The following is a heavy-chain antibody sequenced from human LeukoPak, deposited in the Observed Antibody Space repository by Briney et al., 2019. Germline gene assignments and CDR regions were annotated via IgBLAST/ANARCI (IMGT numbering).Heavy chain of an antibody. CDR3: ARQVTMVRGVIGFDP. J-gene: IGHJ5*02. CDR1: GYSFTTYW. V-gene: IGHV5-10-1*01. Sequence: GESLRISCKGFGYSFTTYWISWVRQMPGKGLEWMGRIDPSDSYTNYSPSFQGHVTISADKSISTAYLQWSSLKASDTAMYYCARQVTMVRGVIGFDPWGQGTLVTVSS. CDR2: IDPSDSYT. D-gene: IGHD3-10*01.